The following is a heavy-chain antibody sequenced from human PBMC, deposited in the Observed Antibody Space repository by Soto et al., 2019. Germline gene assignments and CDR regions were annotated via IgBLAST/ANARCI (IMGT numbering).Heavy chain of an antibody. J-gene: IGHJ6*02. D-gene: IGHD6-13*01. CDR1: GGSISSSNW. CDR2: IYHSGST. Sequence: SETLSLTCAVSGGSISSSNWWSWVRQPPGKGLEWIGEIYHSGSTNYNPSLKSRVTISVDKSKNQFSLKLSSVTAADAAVYYCSYSSCLFHYYGMDVWGQGTTVTVS. V-gene: IGHV4-4*02. CDR3: SYSSCLFHYYGMDV.